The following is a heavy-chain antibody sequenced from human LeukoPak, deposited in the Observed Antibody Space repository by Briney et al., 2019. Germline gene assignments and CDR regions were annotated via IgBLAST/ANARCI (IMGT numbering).Heavy chain of an antibody. CDR2: ISRSGSTK. Sequence: GGSLRLSCAASGFTFSDYNMRWIRQAPGKGLEWVSSISRSGSTKYYADSVKGRFTISRDNAKNTLYLQMNSLRAEDTAVYYCARDLYQLLYYWGQGTLVTVSS. CDR3: ARDLYQLLYY. J-gene: IGHJ4*02. V-gene: IGHV3-11*04. CDR1: GFTFSDYN. D-gene: IGHD2-2*02.